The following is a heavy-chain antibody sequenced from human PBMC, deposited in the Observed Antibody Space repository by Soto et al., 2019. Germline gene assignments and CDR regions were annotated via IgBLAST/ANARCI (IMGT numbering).Heavy chain of an antibody. CDR2: VYSSGGHT. CDR3: ARGGHVVVVTAALDY. CDR1: GDTFTDYY. J-gene: IGHJ4*02. Sequence: QVQLMQSGAEVKKPGASVKVSCKASGDTFTDYYIHWVRQAPGQGLEWMGTVYSSGGHTTYAQHFLGRVTMTGDTSTSTLYMELTSLTSDDTSIYYCARGGHVVVVTAALDYWGQGTLVTVSS. V-gene: IGHV1-46*01. D-gene: IGHD2-21*02.